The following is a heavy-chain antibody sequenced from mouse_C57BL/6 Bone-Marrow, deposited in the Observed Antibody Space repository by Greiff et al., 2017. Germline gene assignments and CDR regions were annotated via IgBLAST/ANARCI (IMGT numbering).Heavy chain of an antibody. D-gene: IGHD1-1*01. CDR2: INYDGSST. CDR1: GFTFSDYY. Sequence: EVHLVESEGGLVQPGSSMKLSCIASGFTFSDYYMAWVRQVPEKGLEWVANINYDGSSTYYLDSLKSRFIISRDNAKNILYLQMSSLKSEDTATYYCARDNYYAAFDYWGQGTTLTVSS. CDR3: ARDNYYAAFDY. V-gene: IGHV5-16*01. J-gene: IGHJ2*01.